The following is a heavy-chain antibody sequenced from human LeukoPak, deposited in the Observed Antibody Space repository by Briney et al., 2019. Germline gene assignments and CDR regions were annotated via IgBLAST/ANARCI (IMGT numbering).Heavy chain of an antibody. D-gene: IGHD2-15*01. J-gene: IGHJ4*02. V-gene: IGHV3-30*02. CDR3: AKEGRSRYCSGGSCYSDY. CDR2: IRYDGSNE. CDR1: GFTFSSYG. Sequence: AGGSLRLSCAASGFTFSSYGMHWVRQAPGKGLEWVAFIRYDGSNEYYADSVKGRFTISRDNSKNTLYLQMNSLRAEDTAVYYCAKEGRSRYCSGGSCYSDYWGQGTLVTVSS.